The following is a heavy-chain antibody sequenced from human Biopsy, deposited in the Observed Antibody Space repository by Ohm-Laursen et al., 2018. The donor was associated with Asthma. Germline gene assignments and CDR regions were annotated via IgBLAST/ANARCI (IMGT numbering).Heavy chain of an antibody. D-gene: IGHD4-17*01. Sequence: ASGKASCKISGYSLTDLSMHWVRQAPGQGLEWMGGHDHEEGGTVNARRFQGRVTMTEDTCTDTAYMELSSLSSDDTAVYYCASDFPKDYVRYNFQFWGQGTLVTVSS. CDR1: GYSLTDLS. CDR3: ASDFPKDYVRYNFQF. CDR2: HDHEEGGT. J-gene: IGHJ4*02. V-gene: IGHV1-24*01.